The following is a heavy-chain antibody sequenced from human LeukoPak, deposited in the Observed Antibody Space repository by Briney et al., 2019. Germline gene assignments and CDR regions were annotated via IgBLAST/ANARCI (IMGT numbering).Heavy chain of an antibody. CDR1: GYPFIGYY. J-gene: IGHJ6*03. D-gene: IGHD6-19*01. CDR2: MNPNSGNT. Sequence: ASVKVSCKASGYPFIGYYMHWVRQAPGQGLEWMGWMNPNSGNTGYAQKFQGRVTITRNTSISTAYMELSSLRSEDTAVYYCARRAVAHNYYYYMDVWGKGTTVTVSS. CDR3: ARRAVAHNYYYYMDV. V-gene: IGHV1-8*03.